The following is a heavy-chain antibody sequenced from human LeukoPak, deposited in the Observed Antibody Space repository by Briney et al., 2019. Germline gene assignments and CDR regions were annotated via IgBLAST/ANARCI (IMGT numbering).Heavy chain of an antibody. V-gene: IGHV3-15*01. Sequence: GGSLRLSCAASGFTFSNAWMSWVRQAPGKGLEWVGRIKSKTDGGTTDYAAPVKGGFTISRDDSKNTLYLQMNSLKTEDTAVYYCTTDIGYSSSLDAFDIWGQGTMVTVSS. CDR2: IKSKTDGGTT. J-gene: IGHJ3*02. D-gene: IGHD6-6*01. CDR3: TTDIGYSSSLDAFDI. CDR1: GFTFSNAW.